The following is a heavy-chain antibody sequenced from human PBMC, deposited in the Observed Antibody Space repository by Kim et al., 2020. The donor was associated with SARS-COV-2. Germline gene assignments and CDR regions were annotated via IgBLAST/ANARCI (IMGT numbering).Heavy chain of an antibody. Sequence: SETLSLTCTVSGGSISSSSYYWGWIRQPPGKGLEWIGSIYYSGSTYYNPSLKSRVTISVDTSKNQFSLKLSSVTAADTAVYYCARYPQENSSGINYWGQGTLVTVSS. CDR1: GGSISSSSYY. CDR2: IYYSGST. J-gene: IGHJ4*02. V-gene: IGHV4-39*07. D-gene: IGHD6-19*01. CDR3: ARYPQENSSGINY.